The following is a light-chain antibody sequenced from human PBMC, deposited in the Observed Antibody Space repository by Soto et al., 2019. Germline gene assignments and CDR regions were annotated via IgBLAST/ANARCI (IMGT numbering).Light chain of an antibody. CDR2: AAS. Sequence: DIQMTQSPSSLSASVGDRVTITCRASQSISSYLNWYQQXPGKAPKLLIYAASSLQSGVPSRFSGSASGTEFTLTISSLQPDDIATYYCQQCHRYLTFGQGTKVDIK. CDR1: QSISSY. V-gene: IGKV1-39*01. CDR3: QQCHRYLT. J-gene: IGKJ1*01.